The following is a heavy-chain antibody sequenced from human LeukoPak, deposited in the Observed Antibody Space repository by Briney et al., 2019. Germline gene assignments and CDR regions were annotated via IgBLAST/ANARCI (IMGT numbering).Heavy chain of an antibody. V-gene: IGHV1-3*01. Sequence: ASVKVSCKASGYTFTNYTIHWLRQAPGQRLEWMGWINAGNGYTKYSQKFQGSVTISRDTSVSTAYMELSGLRSEDTAVYYCARLNQGYYFDYWGQGTLVTVSS. CDR3: ARLNQGYYFDY. CDR1: GYTFTNYT. D-gene: IGHD1-14*01. J-gene: IGHJ4*02. CDR2: INAGNGYT.